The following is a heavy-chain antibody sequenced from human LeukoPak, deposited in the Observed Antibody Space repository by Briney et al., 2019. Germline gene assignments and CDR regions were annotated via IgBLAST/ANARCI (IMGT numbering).Heavy chain of an antibody. J-gene: IGHJ4*02. D-gene: IGHD2-2*02. CDR1: GYSFTCYW. V-gene: IGHV5-51*01. CDR2: IYPGDSDT. CDR3: ARQRGYCSSTSCYTDY. Sequence: GESLKISCKGSGYSFTCYWIGWVRQMPGKGLEWMGIIYPGDSDTRYSPSFQGQVTISADKSISTAYLQWSSLKASDTAMYYCARQRGYCSSTSCYTDYWGQGTLVTVSS.